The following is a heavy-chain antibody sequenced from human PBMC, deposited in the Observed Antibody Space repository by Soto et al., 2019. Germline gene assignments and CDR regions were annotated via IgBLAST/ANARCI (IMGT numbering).Heavy chain of an antibody. D-gene: IGHD1-26*01. CDR3: ARHGADIVGATYYYYYMDV. CDR2: IYYSGST. V-gene: IGHV4-39*01. CDR1: GGSISSSSYY. J-gene: IGHJ6*03. Sequence: SETLSLTCTVSGGSISSSSYYWGWIRQPPGKGLEWIGSIYYSGSTYYNPSLKSRVTISVDTSKNQFSLKLSSVTAADTAVYYCARHGADIVGATYYYYYMDVWGKGTTVTVS.